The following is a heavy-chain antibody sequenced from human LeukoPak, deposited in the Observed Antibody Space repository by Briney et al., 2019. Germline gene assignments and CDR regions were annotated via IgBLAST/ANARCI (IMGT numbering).Heavy chain of an antibody. CDR1: GYTFTGYY. CDR3: ARVRIAAAEFDY. Sequence: ASVKASCKASGYTFTGYYMHWVRQAPGQGLEWMGWINPNSGGTNYAQKFQGRVTMTRDTSISTAYMELSRLRSDDTAVYYCARVRIAAAEFDYWGQGTLVTVSS. J-gene: IGHJ4*02. CDR2: INPNSGGT. V-gene: IGHV1-2*02. D-gene: IGHD6-13*01.